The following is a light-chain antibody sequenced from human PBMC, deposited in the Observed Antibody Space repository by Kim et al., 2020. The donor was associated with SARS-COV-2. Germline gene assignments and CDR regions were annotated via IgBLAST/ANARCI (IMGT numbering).Light chain of an antibody. V-gene: IGKV1-13*02. CDR2: DAS. J-gene: IGKJ4*01. CDR1: QGISSA. CDR3: QQFNSYPPLT. Sequence: AIQLTQSPSSLSASVGDRVTITCRASQGISSALAWYQQKPGKAPKLLIYDASSLESGVPSRFSGSGSGTDFTLTISSLQPEDFATYCCQQFNSYPPLTFGGGTKVDIK.